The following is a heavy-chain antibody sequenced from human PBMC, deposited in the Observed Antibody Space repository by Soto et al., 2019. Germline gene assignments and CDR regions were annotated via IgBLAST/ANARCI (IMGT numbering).Heavy chain of an antibody. V-gene: IGHV1-69*13. D-gene: IGHD3-22*01. J-gene: IGHJ5*02. Sequence: AASVKVSCKASGGTFSSYAISWVRQAPGQGLEWMGGIIPIFGTANYAQKFQGRVTITADESTSTAYMELSSLRSEDTAVYYCARDRSGYYPNWFDPWGQGTLVTVSS. CDR1: GGTFSSYA. CDR3: ARDRSGYYPNWFDP. CDR2: IIPIFGTA.